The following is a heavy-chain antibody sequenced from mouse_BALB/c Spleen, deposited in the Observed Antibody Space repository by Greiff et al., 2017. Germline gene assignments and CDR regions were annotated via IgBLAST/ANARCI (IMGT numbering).Heavy chain of an antibody. CDR3: ARSGITGAPYAMDY. CDR1: GYTFTSYV. J-gene: IGHJ4*01. D-gene: IGHD2-4*01. V-gene: IGHV1-14*01. CDR2: INPYNDGT. Sequence: VQLQQSGPELVKPGASVKMSCKASGYTFTSYVMHWVKQKPGQGLEWIGYINPYNDGTKYNEKFKGKATLTSDKSSSTAYMELSSLTSEDSAVYYCARSGITGAPYAMDYWGQGTSGTVSS.